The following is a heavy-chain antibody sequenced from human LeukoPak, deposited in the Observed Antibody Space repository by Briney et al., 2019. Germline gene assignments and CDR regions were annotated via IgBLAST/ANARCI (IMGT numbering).Heavy chain of an antibody. D-gene: IGHD6-6*01. Sequence: SGGSLRLSCAASGFTFSSYAVHWVRQAPGKGLEWVAVISFDGSNKYYADSVKGRFTISRDNSKNTLYLQMNSLRAEDTAVYYCAKDSSSEAGIYYFDYWGQGTLVTVSS. J-gene: IGHJ4*02. CDR2: ISFDGSNK. V-gene: IGHV3-30-3*01. CDR3: AKDSSSEAGIYYFDY. CDR1: GFTFSSYA.